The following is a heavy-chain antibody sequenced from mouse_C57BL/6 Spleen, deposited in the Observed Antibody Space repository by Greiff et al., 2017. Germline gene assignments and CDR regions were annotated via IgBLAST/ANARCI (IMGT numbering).Heavy chain of an antibody. J-gene: IGHJ3*01. CDR1: GYTFTSYW. Sequence: QVQLQQPGAEFVMPGASVKLSCKASGYTFTSYWMHWVKQRPGQGLEWIGEIDPSDSYTNYNQKFKGKSTLTVDKSSSTAYMQLSSLTSEDSAVYYCARQIGDSSGWFAYWGQVTLVTVSA. D-gene: IGHD3-2*02. CDR2: IDPSDSYT. V-gene: IGHV1-69*01. CDR3: ARQIGDSSGWFAY.